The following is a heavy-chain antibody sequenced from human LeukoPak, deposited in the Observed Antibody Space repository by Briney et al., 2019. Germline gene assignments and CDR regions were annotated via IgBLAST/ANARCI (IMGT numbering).Heavy chain of an antibody. V-gene: IGHV3-13*01. CDR2: VGSAGDI. CDR1: GLTFSTND. Sequence: GGSLRLSCEASGLTFSTNDFHWVRQATGKGLEWVSGVGSAGDIYYANSVKGRFTLSREVAKNSLFLHMNSLRVEDTAVYYCTRGHYVGFDPWGQGVLVTVSS. D-gene: IGHD4-17*01. J-gene: IGHJ5*02. CDR3: TRGHYVGFDP.